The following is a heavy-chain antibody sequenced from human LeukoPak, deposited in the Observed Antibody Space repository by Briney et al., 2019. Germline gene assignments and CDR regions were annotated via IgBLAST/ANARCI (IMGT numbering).Heavy chain of an antibody. J-gene: IGHJ6*03. Sequence: GGSLRLSCAASGFTFSSYSMNWVRQAPGKGLEWVSSISSSSSYIYYADSVKGRFTISRDNAKNSLYLQMNSLRAEDTAVYYCARDKAAMVVVYYYYMDVWGKGTTVTISS. CDR3: ARDKAAMVVVYYYYMDV. V-gene: IGHV3-21*01. CDR1: GFTFSSYS. CDR2: ISSSSSYI. D-gene: IGHD5-18*01.